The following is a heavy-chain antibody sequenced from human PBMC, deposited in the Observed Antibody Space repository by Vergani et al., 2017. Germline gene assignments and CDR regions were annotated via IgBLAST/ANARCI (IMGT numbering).Heavy chain of an antibody. CDR2: ISAYNGNT. V-gene: IGHV1-18*04. CDR3: ARDIMGQWLRLDAFDI. D-gene: IGHD5-12*01. Sequence: QVQLVQSGAEVKKPGASMKVSCKASGYTFTSYGISWVRQAPGQGLEWMGWISAYNGNTNYAQKLQGRVTMTTDTSTSTAYMELRSLRSDDTAVYYCARDIMGQWLRLDAFDIWGQGTMVTVSS. CDR1: GYTFTSYG. J-gene: IGHJ3*02.